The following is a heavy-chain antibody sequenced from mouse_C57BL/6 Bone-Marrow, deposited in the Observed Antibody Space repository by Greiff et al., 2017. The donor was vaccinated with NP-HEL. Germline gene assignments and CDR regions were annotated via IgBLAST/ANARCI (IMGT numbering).Heavy chain of an antibody. J-gene: IGHJ2*01. CDR3: ARYDYGGGYFDY. CDR2: IDPNSGGT. V-gene: IGHV1-72*01. D-gene: IGHD1-1*01. CDR1: GYTFTNYW. Sequence: QVQLKQPGAELVKPGASVKLSCKASGYTFTNYWMHWVKQRPGRGLEWIGRIDPNSGGTKYNEKFKSKATLTVDKPSSTAYMQLSSLTSEDSAVYSCARYDYGGGYFDYWGRGTTLTVSS.